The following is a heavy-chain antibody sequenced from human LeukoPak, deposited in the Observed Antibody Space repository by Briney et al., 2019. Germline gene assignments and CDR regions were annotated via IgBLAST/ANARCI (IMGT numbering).Heavy chain of an antibody. CDR2: IYYSGST. J-gene: IGHJ5*02. D-gene: IGHD4-17*01. Sequence: SETLSLTCTVSGGSISSYYWSWIRQPPGKGLEWIGYIYYSGSTNYNPSLKSRVTISVDTSKNQFSLKLSSVTAADTAVYYCARRKDGDPDWFDPWGQGTLVTVSS. CDR1: GGSISSYY. CDR3: ARRKDGDPDWFDP. V-gene: IGHV4-59*01.